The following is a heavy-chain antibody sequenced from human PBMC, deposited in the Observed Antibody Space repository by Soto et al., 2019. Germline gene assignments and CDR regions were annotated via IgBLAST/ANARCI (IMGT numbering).Heavy chain of an antibody. V-gene: IGHV3-74*01. Sequence: GSLRLSCAASGFTFSSYWMHWVRQAPGKGLVWVSRINSDGSSTSYADSVKGRLTISSDNAKNTRYLQMNSLSAEDTAVYYCTTDSYFTLKLVRVDYWGLGTLVTVSS. J-gene: IGHJ4*01. CDR2: INSDGSST. CDR3: TTDSYFTLKLVRVDY. D-gene: IGHD3-22*01. CDR1: GFTFSSYW.